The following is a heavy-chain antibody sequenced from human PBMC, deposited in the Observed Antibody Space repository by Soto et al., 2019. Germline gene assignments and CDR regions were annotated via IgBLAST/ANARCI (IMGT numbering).Heavy chain of an antibody. Sequence: EVQLLESGGGLVQPGGSLRLSCAASGFSFTSYAMSWVRQAPGKGLEWVSTISTSGGGTYYADSVKGRFTISRDNSMNTLYLQMNSLRAEDTALYYFAKVPSGPYSWFDPWGQGALVTVSS. J-gene: IGHJ5*02. D-gene: IGHD2-21*01. CDR2: ISTSGGGT. CDR3: AKVPSGPYSWFDP. V-gene: IGHV3-23*01. CDR1: GFSFTSYA.